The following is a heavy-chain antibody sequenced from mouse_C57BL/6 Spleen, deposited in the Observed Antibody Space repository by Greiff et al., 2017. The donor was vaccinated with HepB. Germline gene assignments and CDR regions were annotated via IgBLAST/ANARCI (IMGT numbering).Heavy chain of an antibody. J-gene: IGHJ1*03. D-gene: IGHD1-1*01. V-gene: IGHV1-39*01. Sequence: VQLKQSGPELVKPGASVKISCKASGYSFTDYNMNWVKQSNGKSLEWIGVINPNYGTTSYNQKFKGKATLTVDQSSSTAYMQLNSLTSEDSAVYYCPEGYGSSYGYWYFDVWGTGTTVTVSS. CDR3: PEGYGSSYGYWYFDV. CDR2: INPNYGTT. CDR1: GYSFTDYN.